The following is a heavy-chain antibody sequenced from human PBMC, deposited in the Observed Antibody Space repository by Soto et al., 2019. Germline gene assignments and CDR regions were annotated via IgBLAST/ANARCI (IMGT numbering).Heavy chain of an antibody. J-gene: IGHJ4*02. D-gene: IGHD2-15*01. CDR2: INPSGGST. Sequence: QVQLVQSGAEGKKPGASVKVSCKASGYTFTSYYMHWVRQAPGQGLEWMGIINPSGGSTSYAQKFQGRVTMTRDTSTSTVYMELSSLRSEDTAVYYCARVLGYCSGGSCYSYYFDYWGQGTLVTVSS. V-gene: IGHV1-46*01. CDR3: ARVLGYCSGGSCYSYYFDY. CDR1: GYTFTSYY.